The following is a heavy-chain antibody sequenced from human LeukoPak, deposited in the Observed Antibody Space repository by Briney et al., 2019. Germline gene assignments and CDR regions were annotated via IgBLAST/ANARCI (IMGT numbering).Heavy chain of an antibody. CDR1: GFTFSSYG. D-gene: IGHD3-16*01. J-gene: IGHJ6*04. V-gene: IGHV3-30*02. CDR2: LRYDGSNK. Sequence: GGSLRLSCAASGFTFSSYGMHWVRQAPGKGLEWVAFLRYDGSNKYYADSVKGRFTISRDNAKNSLFLQMNSLRAEDTAVYFCVKSTRAVMAMMDVWGKGTTVTVSS. CDR3: VKSTRAVMAMMDV.